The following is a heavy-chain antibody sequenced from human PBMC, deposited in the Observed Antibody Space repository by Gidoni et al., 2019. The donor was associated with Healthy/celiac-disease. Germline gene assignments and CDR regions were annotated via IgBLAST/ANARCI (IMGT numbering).Heavy chain of an antibody. CDR3: ARARYSSSWYAGSYNWFDP. V-gene: IGHV4-38-2*02. J-gene: IGHJ5*02. CDR2: LYHSGST. Sequence: QVQLQESGPGLVKPSETLSLTCTVSGYSISSGYYWGWIRQPPGKGLEWIGSLYHSGSTYYNPSLKSRVTISVDTSKNQFSLKLSSVTAADTAVYYCARARYSSSWYAGSYNWFDPWGQGTLVTVSS. D-gene: IGHD6-13*01. CDR1: GYSISSGYY.